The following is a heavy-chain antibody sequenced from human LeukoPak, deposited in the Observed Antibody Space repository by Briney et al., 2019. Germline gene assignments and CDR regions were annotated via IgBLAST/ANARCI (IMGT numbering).Heavy chain of an antibody. V-gene: IGHV4-31*03. CDR3: ARGQTDSSSGWFDP. CDR1: GGSISSGDYY. CDR2: IYYSGST. J-gene: IGHJ5*02. D-gene: IGHD6-6*01. Sequence: SETLSLTCTVSGGSISSGDYYWSWIRQHPGKGLEWIGYIYYSGSTYYTPSLKSRVTISVDTSKNQFSLKLSSVTAADTAVYYCARGQTDSSSGWFDPWGQGTLVTVSS.